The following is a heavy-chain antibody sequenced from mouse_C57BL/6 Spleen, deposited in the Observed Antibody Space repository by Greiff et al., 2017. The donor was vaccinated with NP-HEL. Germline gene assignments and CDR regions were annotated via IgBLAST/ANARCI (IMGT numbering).Heavy chain of an antibody. J-gene: IGHJ4*01. Sequence: QVQLQQPGTELVKPGASVKLSCKASGYTFTSYWMHWVKQRPGQGLEWIGNINPSNGGTNYNEKFKSKATLTVDKSSSAAYMQLSSLTSEDSAVYYCARDYYDYDGGDYYAMDYWGQGTSVTVSS. CDR3: ARDYYDYDGGDYYAMDY. D-gene: IGHD2-4*01. V-gene: IGHV1-53*01. CDR2: INPSNGGT. CDR1: GYTFTSYW.